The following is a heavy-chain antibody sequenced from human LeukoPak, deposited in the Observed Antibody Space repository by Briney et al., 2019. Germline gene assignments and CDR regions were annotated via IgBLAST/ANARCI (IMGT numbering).Heavy chain of an antibody. Sequence: GASVKVSCKASGYTFTGYYMHWVRQAPGQGLEWMGWINPNSGGTNYAQKFQGRVTMTRDTSISTAYMELSRLGFDDTAVYYCARDPLAAAVNYYYMDVWGKGTTVTVSS. CDR3: ARDPLAAAVNYYYMDV. CDR1: GYTFTGYY. V-gene: IGHV1-2*02. J-gene: IGHJ6*03. CDR2: INPNSGGT. D-gene: IGHD6-13*01.